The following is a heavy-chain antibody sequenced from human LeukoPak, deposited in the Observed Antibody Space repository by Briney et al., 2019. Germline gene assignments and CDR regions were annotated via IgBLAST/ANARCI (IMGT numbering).Heavy chain of an antibody. CDR1: GFTFSSYE. D-gene: IGHD6-13*01. V-gene: IGHV3-48*03. CDR2: ISSSGSTI. J-gene: IGHJ4*02. CDR3: AKESPHKGIAADY. Sequence: GGSLRLSCAASGFTFSSYEMNWVRQAPGKGLEWVSYISSSGSTIYYADSVKGRFTISRDNAKNSLYLQMNSLRAEDTAVYYCAKESPHKGIAADYWGQGTLVTVSS.